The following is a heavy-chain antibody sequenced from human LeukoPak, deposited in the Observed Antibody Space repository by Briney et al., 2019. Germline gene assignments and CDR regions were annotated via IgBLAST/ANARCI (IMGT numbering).Heavy chain of an antibody. J-gene: IGHJ4*02. CDR3: ARDFWQLEPSTGFDQ. Sequence: ASVKVSCKASGYTFTSYGISWVRQAPGQGLEWMGWISAYNGHTNYAQNLQGRVTMTTDTSTSTAYMELRSLRSDDTAVYYCARDFWQLEPSTGFDQWGQGTLVTVSS. V-gene: IGHV1-18*01. CDR2: ISAYNGHT. CDR1: GYTFTSYG. D-gene: IGHD1-1*01.